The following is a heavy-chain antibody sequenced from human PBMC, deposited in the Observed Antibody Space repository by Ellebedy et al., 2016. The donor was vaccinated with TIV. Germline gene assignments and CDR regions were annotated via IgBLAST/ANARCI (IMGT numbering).Heavy chain of an antibody. D-gene: IGHD4-23*01. Sequence: SVKVSCKASGGTFTSYAISWVRQAPGQGLEWMGGIIPILGIPNYAQKFQGRVTITADKSMSTAYIELSSLRSEDTAVYYCARIAPTAVTFDLYYFDYWGQGTPITVSS. CDR3: ARIAPTAVTFDLYYFDY. CDR1: GGTFTSYA. V-gene: IGHV1-69*10. J-gene: IGHJ4*02. CDR2: IIPILGIP.